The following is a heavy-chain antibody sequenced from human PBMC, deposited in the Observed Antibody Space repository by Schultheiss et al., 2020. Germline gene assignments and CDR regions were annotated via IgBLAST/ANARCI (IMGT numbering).Heavy chain of an antibody. CDR3: ARGIEPWYYLDY. CDR2: ISGSGGST. D-gene: IGHD6-13*01. CDR1: GFTFSSYA. V-gene: IGHV3-23*01. J-gene: IGHJ4*02. Sequence: GGSLRLSCAASGFTFSSYAMSWVRQAPGKGLEWVSAISGSGGSTYYADSVKGRFTISRDNSKNTLELQMNSLRVEDTAIYYCARGIEPWYYLDYWGQGALVTVSS.